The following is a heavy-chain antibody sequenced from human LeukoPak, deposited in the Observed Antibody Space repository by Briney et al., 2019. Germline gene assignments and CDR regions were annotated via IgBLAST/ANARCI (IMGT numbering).Heavy chain of an antibody. CDR3: AKERDPRVRGYFDL. CDR2: ISSSGSTI. J-gene: IGHJ2*01. V-gene: IGHV3-48*01. Sequence: QAGGSLRLSCAASGFTFDDYAMNWVRQAPGKGLEWVSYISSSGSTIYYADSVKGRFTISRDNSKNTLYLQMNSLRAEDTAVYYCAKERDPRVRGYFDLWGRGTLVTVSS. CDR1: GFTFDDYA. D-gene: IGHD2-21*02.